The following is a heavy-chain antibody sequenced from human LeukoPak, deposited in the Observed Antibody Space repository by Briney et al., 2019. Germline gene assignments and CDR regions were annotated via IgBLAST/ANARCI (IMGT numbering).Heavy chain of an antibody. D-gene: IGHD3-3*01. Sequence: ASVKVSCKASGYTFTGYYMHWVRQAPGQGLEWMGWINPNSGGTNYAQKFQGRVTMTRDTSISTAYMELSRQRSDDTAVYYCARTRFLEWLFFDYWGQGTLVTVSS. V-gene: IGHV1-2*02. CDR1: GYTFTGYY. CDR3: ARTRFLEWLFFDY. J-gene: IGHJ4*02. CDR2: INPNSGGT.